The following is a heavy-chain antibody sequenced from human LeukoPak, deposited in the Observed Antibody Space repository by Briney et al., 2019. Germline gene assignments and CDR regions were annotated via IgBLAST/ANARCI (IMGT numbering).Heavy chain of an antibody. V-gene: IGHV4-61*01. Sequence: PSETLSLTCTVSDASVSSDNYYWSWIRQPPGKGLEWIGYVYYSGSTNYNPSLKSRVTISVDTSKNQFSLKLSSVTAADTAVYYCARHDSSGYYPDYWGQGTLVTVSS. CDR3: ARHDSSGYYPDY. J-gene: IGHJ4*02. D-gene: IGHD3-22*01. CDR2: VYYSGST. CDR1: DASVSSDNYY.